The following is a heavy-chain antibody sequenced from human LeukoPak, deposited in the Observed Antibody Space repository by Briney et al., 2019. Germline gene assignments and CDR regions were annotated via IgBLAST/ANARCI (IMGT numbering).Heavy chain of an antibody. D-gene: IGHD6-6*01. CDR2: ISWNSGSI. J-gene: IGHJ4*02. V-gene: IGHV3-9*01. CDR3: AKGVSTRPLYYFDY. Sequence: PGRSLRLSCAASGFTFDDYAMPWVRQAPGKGLEWVSGISWNSGSIGYADSVKGRFSISRDNAKNSLYLQMNSLRVEDTALYFCAKGVSTRPLYYFDYWGQGTLVTVSS. CDR1: GFTFDDYA.